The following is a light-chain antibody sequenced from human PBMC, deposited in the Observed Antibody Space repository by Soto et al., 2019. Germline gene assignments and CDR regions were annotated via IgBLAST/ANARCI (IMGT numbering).Light chain of an antibody. CDR2: DVS. CDR1: SSDVGGYNN. Sequence: QSALTQPASVSGSPGQSITISCTGTSSDVGGYNNVSWYQQHPGKAPQLMIYDVSNRPSGVYNRFSCSKSGNTASLTISGLQAEDEADYYCSSYTSSSTLYVFGTGTKLTVL. J-gene: IGLJ1*01. CDR3: SSYTSSSTLYV. V-gene: IGLV2-14*01.